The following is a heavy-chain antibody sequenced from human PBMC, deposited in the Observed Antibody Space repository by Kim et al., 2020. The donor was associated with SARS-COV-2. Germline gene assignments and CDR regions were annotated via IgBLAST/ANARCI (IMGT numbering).Heavy chain of an antibody. D-gene: IGHD3-10*01. V-gene: IGHV4-34*01. Sequence: SETLSLTCAVYGGSFSGYYWSWIRQPPGKGLEWIGEINHSGSTNYNPSLKSRVTISVDTSKNQFSLKLSSVTAADTAVYYCARAGLGVRGVIKSPVYFDYWGQGTLVTVSS. CDR2: INHSGST. J-gene: IGHJ4*02. CDR3: ARAGLGVRGVIKSPVYFDY. CDR1: GGSFSGYY.